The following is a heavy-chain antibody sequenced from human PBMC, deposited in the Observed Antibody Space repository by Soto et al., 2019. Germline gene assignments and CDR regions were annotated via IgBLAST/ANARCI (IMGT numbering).Heavy chain of an antibody. CDR2: IWYDGSNK. Sequence: PGGSLRLSCAASGFTFSSYGMHWVRQAPGKGLEWVAVIWYDGSNKYYADSVKGRFTISRDNSKNTLYLQMNSLRAEDTTVYYCARGGPSIAVAGTPLQRPFEFDPWGQGTLVTVSS. J-gene: IGHJ5*02. D-gene: IGHD6-19*01. CDR3: ARGGPSIAVAGTPLQRPFEFDP. CDR1: GFTFSSYG. V-gene: IGHV3-33*01.